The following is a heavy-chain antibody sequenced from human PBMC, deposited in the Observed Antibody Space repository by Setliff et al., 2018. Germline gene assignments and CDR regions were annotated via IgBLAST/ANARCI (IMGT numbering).Heavy chain of an antibody. CDR2: IYYSGST. V-gene: IGHV4-31*03. J-gene: IGHJ3*01. Sequence: SETLSLTCTVSGGSISSGGYYWSWIRQHPGKGLEWIGYIYYSGSTYYNPSLKSRVTISVDTSKNQFSLKLSSVTAADTAVYYCARDRPGSSSSDFWGQGTMVTVSS. D-gene: IGHD6-13*01. CDR1: GGSISSGGYY. CDR3: ARDRPGSSSSDF.